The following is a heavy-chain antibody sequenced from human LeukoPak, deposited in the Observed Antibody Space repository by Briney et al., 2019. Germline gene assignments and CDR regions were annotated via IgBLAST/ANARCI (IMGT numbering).Heavy chain of an antibody. CDR3: ARGSPAADDAFDI. CDR2: ITHTGST. D-gene: IGHD6-13*01. V-gene: IGHV4-34*01. J-gene: IGHJ3*02. Sequence: SETLSLTCAVNGGSFSGYCWNWIRQPPGKGLEWIGDITHTGSTNDNPSLAGRVTVSVDTSKNQFSLSLASVTAADTALYYCARGSPAADDAFDIWGQGTLVTVSS. CDR1: GGSFSGYC.